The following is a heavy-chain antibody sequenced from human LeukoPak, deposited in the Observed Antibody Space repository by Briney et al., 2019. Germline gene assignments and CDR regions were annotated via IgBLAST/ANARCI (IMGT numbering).Heavy chain of an antibody. D-gene: IGHD1-26*01. Sequence: PGGSLSLSCRASGFTFSTHAMHWVRQARGKGLEYVSAISSNGGSTYYANSVKGRFTISRDNSKNTLYLQMGRLRAEDMAVYYCARVRNSGSYFGAFDIWGQGTMVTVSS. J-gene: IGHJ3*02. CDR3: ARVRNSGSYFGAFDI. CDR1: GFTFSTHA. V-gene: IGHV3-64*01. CDR2: ISSNGGST.